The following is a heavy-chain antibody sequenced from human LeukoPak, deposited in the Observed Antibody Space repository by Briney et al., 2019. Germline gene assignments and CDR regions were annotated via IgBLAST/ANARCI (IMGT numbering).Heavy chain of an antibody. CDR3: ARGNYYGQDY. CDR1: GFTFSSYW. CDR2: INGDGSTT. Sequence: GGSLRLSCGASGFTFSSYWMHWVRQAPGKGLVWISRINGDGSTTSYADSVKGRFTISRDNAKNTLYLQMNSLRAEDTAVYYCARGNYYGQDYWGQGTLVTVSS. D-gene: IGHD3-10*01. V-gene: IGHV3-74*01. J-gene: IGHJ4*02.